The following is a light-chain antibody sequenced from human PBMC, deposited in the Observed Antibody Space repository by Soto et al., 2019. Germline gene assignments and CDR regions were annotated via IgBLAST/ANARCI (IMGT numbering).Light chain of an antibody. Sequence: DIQMTQSPSSLSASVGDRVTITCRASQSISGHLNWYQHKPGKAPELLIYATSTLHIGVPSRFSGSGSVTDFSPTISSLQPEDFATYYCQQSYSSPRFTFGPGTKVDIK. CDR2: ATS. J-gene: IGKJ3*01. V-gene: IGKV1-39*01. CDR3: QQSYSSPRFT. CDR1: QSISGH.